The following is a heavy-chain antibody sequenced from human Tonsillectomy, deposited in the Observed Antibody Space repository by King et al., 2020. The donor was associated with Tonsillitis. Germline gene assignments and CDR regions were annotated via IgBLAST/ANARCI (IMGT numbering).Heavy chain of an antibody. CDR2: INTNTGNP. V-gene: IGHV7-4-1*02. J-gene: IGHJ4*02. D-gene: IGHD2-2*01. CDR3: ARECKRYCSNTSCHFVY. CDR1: GYTFTSYA. Sequence: VQLVESGSELKKPGASVKVSCKASGYTFTSYAMNWVRQAPGQGLEWMGWINTNTGNPTYAQGFTGRFVFSLDTSVTTAYLQISSLKAEDTAVYYCARECKRYCSNTSCHFVYWGQGTLVTVSS.